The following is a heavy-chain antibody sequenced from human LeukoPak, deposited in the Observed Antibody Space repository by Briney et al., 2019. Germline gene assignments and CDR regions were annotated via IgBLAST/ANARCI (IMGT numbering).Heavy chain of an antibody. Sequence: ASVKVSCKASGYTFTDYYMHWVRQAPGQGLEWMGWISAYNGNTNYAQKLQGRVTMTTDTSTSTAYMELRSLRSDDTAVYYCARSSGTEVGFDPWGQGTLVTVSS. J-gene: IGHJ5*02. CDR1: GYTFTDYY. D-gene: IGHD6-19*01. CDR3: ARSSGTEVGFDP. CDR2: ISAYNGNT. V-gene: IGHV1-18*04.